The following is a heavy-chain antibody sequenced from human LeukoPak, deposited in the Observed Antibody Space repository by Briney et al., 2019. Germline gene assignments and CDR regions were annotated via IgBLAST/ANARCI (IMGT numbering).Heavy chain of an antibody. D-gene: IGHD3-22*01. CDR3: ARDNPYYYDSSGYDAFDI. CDR1: GFTFSSYS. CDR2: ISSSSSTI. V-gene: IGHV3-48*01. Sequence: GGSLRLSCAASGFTFSSYSMNWVRQAPGKGLEGVSYISSSSSTIYYADSVKGRFTISRDNAKNSLYLQMNSLRAEDTAVYYCARDNPYYYDSSGYDAFDIWGQGTMVTVSS. J-gene: IGHJ3*02.